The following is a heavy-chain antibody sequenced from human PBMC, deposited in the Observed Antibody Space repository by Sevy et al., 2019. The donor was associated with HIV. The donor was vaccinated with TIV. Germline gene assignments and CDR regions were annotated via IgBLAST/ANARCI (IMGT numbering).Heavy chain of an antibody. CDR2: IKEDGSDK. CDR1: GFTLSSFW. V-gene: IGHV3-7*03. D-gene: IGHD3-22*01. J-gene: IGHJ3*02. Sequence: GGSLRLSCAASGFTLSSFWMTWVRQAPGKGLEWVANIKEDGSDKNYLDSVKGRFTISRDNAKNSLYLQMNSLRADDTAVYYCARDIYHYDRSVYYDAFDIWGQGTMVTVSS. CDR3: ARDIYHYDRSVYYDAFDI.